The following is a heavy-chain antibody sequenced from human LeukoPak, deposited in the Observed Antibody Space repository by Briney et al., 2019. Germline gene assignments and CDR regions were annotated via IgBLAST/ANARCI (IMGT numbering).Heavy chain of an antibody. D-gene: IGHD2-21*02. Sequence: GRSLRLSCAASGFTFSSYGMHWVRQAPGKGLEGVAVIWYDGSNKYYADSVKGRFTISRDNSKNTLYLQMNSLRAEDTAVYYCARDGGGDIPFDYWGQGTLVTVSS. J-gene: IGHJ4*02. V-gene: IGHV3-33*01. CDR3: ARDGGGDIPFDY. CDR1: GFTFSSYG. CDR2: IWYDGSNK.